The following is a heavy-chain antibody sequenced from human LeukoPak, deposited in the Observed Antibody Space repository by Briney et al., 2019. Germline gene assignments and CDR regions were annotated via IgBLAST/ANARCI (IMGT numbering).Heavy chain of an antibody. V-gene: IGHV1-18*04. CDR3: ARVLSSSGYPPFVY. CDR2: ISAYNGNT. D-gene: IGHD6-13*01. Sequence: ASVKVSCKASGYTFTSYGNSWVRQPPGPGLEWMGWISAYNGNTNYAQKLQGRVTMTTDTSTSTAYMELRSLRSDDTAVYYCARVLSSSGYPPFVYWGQGTLVTVSS. CDR1: GYTFTSYG. J-gene: IGHJ4*02.